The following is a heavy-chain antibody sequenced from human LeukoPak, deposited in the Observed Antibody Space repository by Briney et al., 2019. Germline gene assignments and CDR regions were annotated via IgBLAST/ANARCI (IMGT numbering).Heavy chain of an antibody. J-gene: IGHJ4*02. CDR1: GFTVSSNY. D-gene: IGHD2-21*01. Sequence: PGGSLRLSCAASGFTVSSNYMSWVRQAPGKGLEWVSVIYSGGSTHYADSVEGRFTISRDSSKNTLYLQMNSLRVDDTAVYYCARDHFGVCGGVCYSDYWGQGTLVTVSS. CDR2: IYSGGST. CDR3: ARDHFGVCGGVCYSDY. V-gene: IGHV3-53*01.